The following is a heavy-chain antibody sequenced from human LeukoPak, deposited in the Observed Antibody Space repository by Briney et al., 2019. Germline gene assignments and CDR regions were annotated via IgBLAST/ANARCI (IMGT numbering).Heavy chain of an antibody. J-gene: IGHJ4*02. CDR1: GGSISSSNW. D-gene: IGHD3-22*01. CDR3: ASRSSGYYSTITH. V-gene: IGHV4-4*02. CDR2: IYHGGST. Sequence: PSGTLSLTCAVSGGSISSSNWWSWVRQPPGKGLEWIGEIYHGGSTNYNPSLKSRVTISVDKSKNQFSLKLSSVTAADTAVYYCASRSSGYYSTITHWGQGTLVTVSS.